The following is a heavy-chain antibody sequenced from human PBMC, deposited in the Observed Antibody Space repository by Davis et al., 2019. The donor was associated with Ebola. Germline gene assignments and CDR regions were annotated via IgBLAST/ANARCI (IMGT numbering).Heavy chain of an antibody. CDR3: ARGHEYQLLWGWFDP. Sequence: SETLSLTCAVYGGSFSGYYWSWIRQHPGKGLEWIGYIYYSGSTYYNPSLKSRVTISVDTSKNQFSLKLSSVTAADTAVYYCARGHEYQLLWGWFDPWGQGTLVTVSS. V-gene: IGHV4-31*11. CDR2: IYYSGST. CDR1: GGSFSGYY. D-gene: IGHD2-2*01. J-gene: IGHJ5*02.